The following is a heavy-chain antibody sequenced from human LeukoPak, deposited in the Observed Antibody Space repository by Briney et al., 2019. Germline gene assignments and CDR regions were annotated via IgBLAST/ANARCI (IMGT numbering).Heavy chain of an antibody. CDR3: PTHQKKWLRFGGSAWFDP. V-gene: IGHV1-69*13. Sequence: SVKISCKASGGTFSSYAISWGRQAPGQGLEWMGGIIPIFGTAKYAQKFQGRVTITADESTSTAYMELSSLSSEDTAVYYCPTHQKKWLRFGGSAWFDPWGQGTLVTVSS. CDR2: IIPIFGTA. D-gene: IGHD5-12*01. J-gene: IGHJ5*02. CDR1: GGTFSSYA.